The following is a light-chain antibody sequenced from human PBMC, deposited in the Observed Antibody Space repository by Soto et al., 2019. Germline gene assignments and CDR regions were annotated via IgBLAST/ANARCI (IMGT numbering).Light chain of an antibody. CDR2: AAS. V-gene: IGKV1-39*01. J-gene: IGKJ2*01. CDR1: QSISSY. Sequence: DIQMTQSPSSLSASVGDRVTITCRAGQSISSYLNWYQQKPGKAPKLLIYAASSLQSGVPSRFSGSGSGTDFTLTISSLQPEDFATYYCQQSYSTQYTFGQGT. CDR3: QQSYSTQYT.